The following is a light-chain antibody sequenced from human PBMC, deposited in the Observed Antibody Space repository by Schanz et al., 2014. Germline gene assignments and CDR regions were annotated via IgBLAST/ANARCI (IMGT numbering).Light chain of an antibody. CDR3: QQFNNWRT. J-gene: IGKJ1*01. CDR1: QSVSSY. CDR2: DAS. Sequence: EIVMTQSPATLSLSPGERATLPCRASQSVSSYLAWYQQKPGQTPRLLIYDASNRATGIPARFSGSGSGTDFTLTISSLEPEDFAVYYCQQFNNWRTFGQGTKVEIK. V-gene: IGKV3-11*01.